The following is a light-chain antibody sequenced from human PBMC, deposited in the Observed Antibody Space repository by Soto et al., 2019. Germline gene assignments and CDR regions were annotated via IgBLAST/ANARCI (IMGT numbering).Light chain of an antibody. V-gene: IGLV1-40*01. Sequence: QSVLTQPPSVSGAPGQRVPSSCTGSRSNIGAGYDVHWYQQLPGTAPKLLIYGNSNRPSGVPDRFSGSKSGTSASLAITGLQAEDEADYYCQSYDSSRSGWVFGGGTTVTVL. CDR1: RSNIGAGYD. J-gene: IGLJ3*02. CDR2: GNS. CDR3: QSYDSSRSGWV.